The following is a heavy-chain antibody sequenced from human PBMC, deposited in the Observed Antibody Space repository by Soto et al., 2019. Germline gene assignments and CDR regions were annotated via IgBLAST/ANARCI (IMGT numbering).Heavy chain of an antibody. J-gene: IGHJ3*02. V-gene: IGHV1-69*02. D-gene: IGHD2-2*01. CDR1: GGTFSSYT. CDR2: IIPILGIA. CDR3: VVVPAAYDAFDI. Sequence: QVQQVQSGAEVKKPGSSVKVSCKASGGTFSSYTISWVRQAPGQGLEWMGRIIPILGIANYAQKFQGRVTITADKSTSTAYMELSSLRSEDTAVYYCVVVPAAYDAFDIWGQGTMVTVSS.